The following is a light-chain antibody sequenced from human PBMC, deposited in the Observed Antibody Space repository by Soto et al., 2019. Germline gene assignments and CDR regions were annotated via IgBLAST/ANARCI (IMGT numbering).Light chain of an antibody. CDR3: GSYTGNIYV. V-gene: IGLV1-40*01. CDR2: GNS. CDR1: SSNIGAGYD. J-gene: IGLJ1*01. Sequence: QSVLTQPPSVSGAPGQRVTISCTGSSSNIGAGYDVHWYQQLPGTAPKLLIYGNSNRPSGVPDRFSGSKSGTSASLAITGLQAEDEADYFCGSYTGNIYVFGNGTKVTVL.